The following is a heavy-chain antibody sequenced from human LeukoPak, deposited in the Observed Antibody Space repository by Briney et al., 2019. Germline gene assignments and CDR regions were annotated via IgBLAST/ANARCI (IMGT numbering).Heavy chain of an antibody. D-gene: IGHD3-10*01. Sequence: GGSLRLSCAASGFTFSSYSMNWVRQAPGKWLELVSSISSSSSYIYYADSVKGRFTISRDNAKNSLYLQMNSLRAEDTAVYYCAKDYYGSGSQVRVFDYWGQGTLVTVSS. CDR3: AKDYYGSGSQVRVFDY. V-gene: IGHV3-21*01. J-gene: IGHJ4*02. CDR1: GFTFSSYS. CDR2: ISSSSSYI.